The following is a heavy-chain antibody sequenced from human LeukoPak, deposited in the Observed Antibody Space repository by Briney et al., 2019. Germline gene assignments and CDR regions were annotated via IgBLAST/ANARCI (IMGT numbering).Heavy chain of an antibody. D-gene: IGHD6-13*01. CDR2: IDAGNGNT. Sequence: GASVKVSCKASGYTFTSYAMHWVRQAPGQRLEWMGWIDAGNGNTKYSQEFQGRVTITRDTSASTAYMELSSLRSGDMAVYYCARDEGSSWYLPDYWGQGTLVTVSS. CDR1: GYTFTSYA. V-gene: IGHV1-3*03. CDR3: ARDEGSSWYLPDY. J-gene: IGHJ4*02.